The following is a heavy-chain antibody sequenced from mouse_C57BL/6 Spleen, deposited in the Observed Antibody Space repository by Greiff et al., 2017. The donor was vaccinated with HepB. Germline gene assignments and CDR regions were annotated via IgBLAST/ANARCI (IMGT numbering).Heavy chain of an antibody. CDR3: ARTLYDGGYYAMDY. D-gene: IGHD2-12*01. Sequence: VKLMESGPELVKPGASVKISCKASGYAFSSSWMNWVKQRPGKGLEWIGRIYPGDGDTNYNGKFKGKATLTADKSSSTAYMQLSSLTSEDSAVYFCARTLYDGGYYAMDYWGQGTSVTVSS. CDR2: IYPGDGDT. CDR1: GYAFSSSW. J-gene: IGHJ4*01. V-gene: IGHV1-82*01.